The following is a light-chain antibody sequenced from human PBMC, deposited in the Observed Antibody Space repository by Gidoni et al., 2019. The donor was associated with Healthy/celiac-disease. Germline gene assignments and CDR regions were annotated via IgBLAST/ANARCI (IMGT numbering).Light chain of an antibody. CDR3: QQYGSSPRT. Sequence: EIVLTQSPATLSLSPGERATFSCGASQSVSRSYLACYQQKPGLAPRLLIYDASSRATGIPDRFSGSGSGTDFTLTISRLEPEDFAVYYCQQYGSSPRTFGQGTKLEIK. CDR2: DAS. CDR1: QSVSRSY. J-gene: IGKJ2*02. V-gene: IGKV3D-20*01.